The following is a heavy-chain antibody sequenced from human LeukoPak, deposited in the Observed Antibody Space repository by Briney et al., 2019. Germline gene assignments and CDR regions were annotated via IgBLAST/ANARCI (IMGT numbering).Heavy chain of an antibody. CDR1: GFTVSSNY. V-gene: IGHV3-53*01. CDR3: ARTFSSATFWLDYFHY. CDR2: IYSGGST. J-gene: IGHJ4*02. D-gene: IGHD2/OR15-2a*01. Sequence: LSGGSLSLSCAASGFTVSSNYMSWVRQAPGKGLEWVSFIYSGGSTYYAASGRGRFTISRDNSKNMLYLQMNSLRAEDTAVYYCARTFSSATFWLDYFHYWGQGTLVTVSS.